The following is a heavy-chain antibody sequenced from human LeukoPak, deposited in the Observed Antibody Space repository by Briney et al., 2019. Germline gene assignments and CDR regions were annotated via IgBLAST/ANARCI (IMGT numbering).Heavy chain of an antibody. D-gene: IGHD3-10*01. CDR1: GGSISSSNW. J-gene: IGHJ5*02. V-gene: IGHV4-4*02. CDR3: ARAARYYGSGIGFDFDP. CDR2: IYHSGST. Sequence: SETLSLTCAVSGGSISSSNWWSWVRQPPGKGLEWIGEIYHSGSTNYNPSLKSRVTISVDKSKNQFSLKLSSVTAADTAVYYCARAARYYGSGIGFDFDPWGQGTLVTVSS.